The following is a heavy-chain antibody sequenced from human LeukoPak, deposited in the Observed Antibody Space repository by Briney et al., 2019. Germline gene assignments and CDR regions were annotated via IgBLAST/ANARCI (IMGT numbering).Heavy chain of an antibody. J-gene: IGHJ4*02. CDR1: GFSFDDHA. V-gene: IGHV3-9*01. Sequence: GGSLRLSCTASGFSFDDHAMHWARQAPGKGLEWVSSITWNSGRIGYADSVKGRFTISRDNAKNSLYLQMNSLRLEDTAWYYCAKVLLPRGITPLDSWGQGTLVTVSS. CDR2: ITWNSGRI. CDR3: AKVLLPRGITPLDS.